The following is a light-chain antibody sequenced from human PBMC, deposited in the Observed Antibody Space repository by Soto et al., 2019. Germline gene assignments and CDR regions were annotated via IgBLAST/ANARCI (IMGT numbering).Light chain of an antibody. CDR2: LGS. CDR3: MQPLQSWT. V-gene: IGKV2-28*01. CDR1: QSLLHSNGYNY. J-gene: IGKJ1*01. Sequence: DIVMTQTPLSLPVTPGEPASISCRSSQSLLHSNGYNYLDWYMQKPGQSPXILIYLGSKRASGVPDRFSGSGSGTDFTLKIRRVQAEDVGVYYCMQPLQSWTFGQGTKVDIK.